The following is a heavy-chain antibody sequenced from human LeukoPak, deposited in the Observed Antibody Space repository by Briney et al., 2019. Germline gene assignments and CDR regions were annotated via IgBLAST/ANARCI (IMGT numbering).Heavy chain of an antibody. CDR1: GYIFTNYG. V-gene: IGHV1-18*01. D-gene: IGHD4-17*01. J-gene: IGHJ4*02. Sequence: ASVKVFCKASGYIFTNYGISWVRQAPGQGLEWMGWSSAYNGDTNYAQNLQGKVTMTTDTSTSTAYMELRSLRSDDTAVYYCARRHGDYAPGDYWGQGTLVTVSS. CDR3: ARRHGDYAPGDY. CDR2: SSAYNGDT.